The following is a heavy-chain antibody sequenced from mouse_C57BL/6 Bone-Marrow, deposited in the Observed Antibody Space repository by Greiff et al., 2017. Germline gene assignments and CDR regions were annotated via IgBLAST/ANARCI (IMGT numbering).Heavy chain of an antibody. CDR2: IYPGNSDT. Sequence: VQLQQSGTVLARPWASVKMSCKTSGYTFTSYWMHWVKQRPGQGLEWRGAIYPGNSDTSYNQQFKGKAKLTAVSSASTAYMELSSLTNKLSAVYYCTAMDYWGQGTSVTVSS. CDR3: TAMDY. CDR1: GYTFTSYW. V-gene: IGHV1-5*01. J-gene: IGHJ4*01.